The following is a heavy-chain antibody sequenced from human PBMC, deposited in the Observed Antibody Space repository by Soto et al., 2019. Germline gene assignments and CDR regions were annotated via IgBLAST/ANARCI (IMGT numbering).Heavy chain of an antibody. D-gene: IGHD3-10*01. V-gene: IGHV3-9*01. Sequence: GGSLRLSCAASGFTFDDYAMHWVRQAPGKGLEWVSGISWNSGSIGYADSVKGRFTISRDNAKNSLYLQMNSLRAEDTALYYCAKDIAPPTYYYGSGSYFGWSVRGTVFDYWGQGTVVTVSS. CDR2: ISWNSGSI. CDR3: AKDIAPPTYYYGSGSYFGWSVRGTVFDY. CDR1: GFTFDDYA. J-gene: IGHJ4*02.